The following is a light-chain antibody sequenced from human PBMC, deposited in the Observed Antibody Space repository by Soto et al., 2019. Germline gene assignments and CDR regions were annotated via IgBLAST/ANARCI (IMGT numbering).Light chain of an antibody. CDR1: SGHSSYA. CDR3: QTWGTGIHVV. V-gene: IGLV4-69*01. CDR2: LDSDGSH. J-gene: IGLJ2*01. Sequence: PVLTQSPSASASLGASVKLTCTLSSGHSSYAIAWHQQQPEKGPRYLMKLDSDGSHTKGDAIPDRFSGSSSGAERYLTISSLQSEDEADDYCQTWGTGIHVVFGGGTKLTVL.